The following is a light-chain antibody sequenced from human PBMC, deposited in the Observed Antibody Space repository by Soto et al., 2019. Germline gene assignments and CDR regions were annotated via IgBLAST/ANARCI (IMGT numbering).Light chain of an antibody. CDR2: EVS. Sequence: QSALTQPASVSGSPGQSITISCTGTSSDVWSYNLVSWYQQHPGKAPKLMFYEVSKRPSGVSNRFSGSKSGSTASLTISGLQAEDEADYYCCSYAGSSTFVFGGGTKLTVL. V-gene: IGLV2-23*02. CDR1: SSDVWSYNL. CDR3: CSYAGSSTFV. J-gene: IGLJ2*01.